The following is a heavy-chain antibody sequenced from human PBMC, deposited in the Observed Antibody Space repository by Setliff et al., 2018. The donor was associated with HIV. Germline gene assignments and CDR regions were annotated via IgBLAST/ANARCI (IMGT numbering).Heavy chain of an antibody. D-gene: IGHD3-9*01. V-gene: IGHV4-39*07. Sequence: SETLSLTCTVSGGSISSNSYYWGWIRQPPGNGLEWIGSIYHSGRTYYNPSLKSRVTISVDTSKNQSSLKLTSVTAADTAVYYCARDQPQDYDSLTGYYTGRYFDYWGRGTLVTVSS. CDR2: IYHSGRT. CDR1: GGSISSNSYY. J-gene: IGHJ4*02. CDR3: ARDQPQDYDSLTGYYTGRYFDY.